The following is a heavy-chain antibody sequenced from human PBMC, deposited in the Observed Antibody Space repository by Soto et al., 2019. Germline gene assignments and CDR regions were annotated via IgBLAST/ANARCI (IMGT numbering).Heavy chain of an antibody. Sequence: QITLKESGPTLVKPTQTLTLTCTFSGFSLSTSGVGVGWIRQPPGKALEWLALIYWDDDKRYSPSLKSRLTITKDTSKNQVVLTMTNMVPVDTATYYCAQHLGLGSVVRYWGQGTLVTVSS. CDR2: IYWDDDK. D-gene: IGHD3-9*01. CDR1: GFSLSTSGVG. CDR3: AQHLGLGSVVRY. V-gene: IGHV2-5*02. J-gene: IGHJ4*02.